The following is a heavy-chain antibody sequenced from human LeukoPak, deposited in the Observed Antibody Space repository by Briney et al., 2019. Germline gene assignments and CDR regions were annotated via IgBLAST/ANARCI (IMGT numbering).Heavy chain of an antibody. CDR2: ISYDGSNK. CDR1: GFTFSSYA. V-gene: IGHV3-30*04. D-gene: IGHD2-2*01. CDR3: ANEDQYCSSTSCCRPLTYYYYGMDV. J-gene: IGHJ6*02. Sequence: GGSLRLSCAASGFTFSSYAMHWVRQAPGKGLEWVAVISYDGSNKYYADSVKGRFTISRDNSKNTLYLQMNSLRAEDTAVYYCANEDQYCSSTSCCRPLTYYYYGMDVWGQGTTVTVSS.